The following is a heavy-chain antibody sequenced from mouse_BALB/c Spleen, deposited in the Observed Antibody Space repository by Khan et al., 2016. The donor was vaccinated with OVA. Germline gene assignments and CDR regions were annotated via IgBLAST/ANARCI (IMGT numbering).Heavy chain of an antibody. CDR1: GFSLTSYA. CDR3: GRHQFPLSMDS. CDR2: IWSDGRT. J-gene: IGHJ4*01. V-gene: IGHV2-6-2*01. Sequence: QVQLKESGPDLVAPSQSLSITCTVSGFSLTSYAIHWVRQPPGKGLEWLVVIWSDGRTTYNSALKSRLSISKDNSKSQVFLKIDSLQTDDTAMYYCGRHQFPLSMDSWGQGTSVTVSS.